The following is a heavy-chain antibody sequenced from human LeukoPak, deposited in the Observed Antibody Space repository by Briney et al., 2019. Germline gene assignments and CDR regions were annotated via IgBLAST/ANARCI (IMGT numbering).Heavy chain of an antibody. CDR3: ARVLWFGEFLLDY. V-gene: IGHV4-61*08. J-gene: IGHJ4*02. Sequence: SETLSLTCTVSGGSISSGGYYWSWIRQPPGKGLEWIGYIYYSGSTNYNPSLKSRVTISVDTSKNQFSLKLSSVTAADTAVYYCARVLWFGEFLLDYWGQGTLVTVSS. CDR1: GGSISSGGYY. CDR2: IYYSGST. D-gene: IGHD3-10*01.